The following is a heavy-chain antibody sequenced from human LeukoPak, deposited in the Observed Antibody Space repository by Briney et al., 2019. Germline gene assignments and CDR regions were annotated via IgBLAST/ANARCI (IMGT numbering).Heavy chain of an antibody. CDR1: GFDISYNY. V-gene: IGHV3-53*01. CDR3: AKDVRPATTVTVNWFDP. CDR2: IHTGGTT. D-gene: IGHD4-11*01. J-gene: IGHJ5*02. Sequence: PGGSLRLSCVASGFDISYNYVGWVRQAPGKGLEWVSVIHTGGTTHYTDSVKGRFTISKDNSNNTVYLQMNSVRVEDTAVYYCAKDVRPATTVTVNWFDPWGQGTLVTVSS.